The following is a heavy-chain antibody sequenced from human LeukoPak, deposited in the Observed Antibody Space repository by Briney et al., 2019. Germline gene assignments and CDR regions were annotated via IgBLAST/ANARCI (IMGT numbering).Heavy chain of an antibody. V-gene: IGHV1-18*01. J-gene: IGHJ4*02. Sequence: ASVTVSCKASGYTFTNYDVTWVRQAPGQGLEWMGWINPYNGNTDYAQNLQGRVTVTTDTSTTTAYMELRSLRSDDTAVYYCARRGYNSGWYYFDYWGQGTLVTVSS. CDR2: INPYNGNT. CDR3: ARRGYNSGWYYFDY. D-gene: IGHD6-19*01. CDR1: GYTFTNYD.